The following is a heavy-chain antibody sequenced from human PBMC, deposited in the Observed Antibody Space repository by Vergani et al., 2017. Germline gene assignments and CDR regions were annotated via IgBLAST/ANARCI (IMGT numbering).Heavy chain of an antibody. J-gene: IGHJ4*02. CDR1: GFTFSSYS. Sequence: EVQLVESGGGLVKPGGSLRLSCAASGFTFSSYSMNWVRQAPGKGLEWVSSISSSSSYIYYADSVKGRFTISRDNAKNSLYLQMNSLRAEDTAVYYCARDSPLDNYYDSSGHPPGGYWGQGTLVTVSS. CDR2: ISSSSSYI. CDR3: ARDSPLDNYYDSSGHPPGGY. V-gene: IGHV3-21*01. D-gene: IGHD3-22*01.